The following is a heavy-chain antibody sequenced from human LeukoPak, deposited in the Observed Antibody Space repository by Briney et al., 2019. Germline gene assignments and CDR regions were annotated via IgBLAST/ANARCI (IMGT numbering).Heavy chain of an antibody. Sequence: PSETLSLTCAVYGGSFSGYYWSWIRQPPGKGLEWIGEINHSGSTNYNPSLKSRVTMSVDTSKNQFSLKLSSVTAADTAVYYCARGSGLAAAGTYYYYGMDVWGQGTTVTVSS. V-gene: IGHV4-34*01. CDR2: INHSGST. CDR3: ARGSGLAAAGTYYYYGMDV. J-gene: IGHJ6*02. CDR1: GGSFSGYY. D-gene: IGHD6-13*01.